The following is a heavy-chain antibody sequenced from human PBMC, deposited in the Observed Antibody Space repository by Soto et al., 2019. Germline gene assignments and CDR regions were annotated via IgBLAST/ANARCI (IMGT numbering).Heavy chain of an antibody. CDR3: AHKIPYSGYDALVHY. CDR2: ICWDDDQ. J-gene: IGHJ4*02. CDR1: GFSFSTDGVG. V-gene: IGHV2-5*02. Sequence: QITLKESGPTLVRPTQTLTLTCTFSGFSFSTDGVGVGWIRQPPGKALEWLALICWDDDQRYSPSLKSRLTITKYTSKNPVVLTMTNMDPMDTATDYSAHKIPYSGYDALVHYWGQGTLVTVSS. D-gene: IGHD5-12*01.